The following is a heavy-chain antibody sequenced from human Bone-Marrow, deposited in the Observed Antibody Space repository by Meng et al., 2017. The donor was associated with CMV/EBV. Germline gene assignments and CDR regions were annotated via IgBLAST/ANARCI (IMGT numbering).Heavy chain of an antibody. CDR1: GFTFGDYA. Sequence: GSLRLSCTASGFTFGDYAMSWVRQAPGKGLEWVGFIRSKAYGGTTEYAASVKGRFTISRDDSKSIAYLQMNSLKTEDTAVYYCARDRYNWDFDYWGQATLATFSS. CDR3: ARDRYNWDFDY. CDR2: IRSKAYGGTT. D-gene: IGHD1-1*01. J-gene: IGHJ4*02. V-gene: IGHV3-49*04.